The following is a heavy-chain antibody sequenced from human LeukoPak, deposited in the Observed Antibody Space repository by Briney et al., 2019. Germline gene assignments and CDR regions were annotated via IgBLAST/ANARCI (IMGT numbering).Heavy chain of an antibody. D-gene: IGHD2-8*01. Sequence: GASVTASCKASGYTFTGYYMHWVRQAPGQGLEWMGWINPNSGGTNYAQKFQGRVTMTRDTSISTAYMELSRLRSDDPAVYYCARDPSIGLYVYGMDVWGQGTMVTVPS. CDR1: GYTFTGYY. J-gene: IGHJ6*02. CDR3: ARDPSIGLYVYGMDV. V-gene: IGHV1-2*02. CDR2: INPNSGGT.